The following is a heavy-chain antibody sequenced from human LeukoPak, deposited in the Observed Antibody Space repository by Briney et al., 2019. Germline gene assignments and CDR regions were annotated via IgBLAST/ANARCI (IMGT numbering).Heavy chain of an antibody. CDR2: IRSIEYGGTT. V-gene: IGHV3-49*03. J-gene: IGHJ4*02. D-gene: IGHD3-10*01. Sequence: GGPLSLSCRASGFTFGDYAISGLRQAPGRGRAGVGFIRSIEYGGTTEYAASVKGRFTISRDESKSIAYLQMNSLKTEDTAVYYCTRGSITMVRGVIIPEYYFYHWGQGPRVTVPS. CDR3: TRGSITMVRGVIIPEYYFYH. CDR1: GFTFGDYA.